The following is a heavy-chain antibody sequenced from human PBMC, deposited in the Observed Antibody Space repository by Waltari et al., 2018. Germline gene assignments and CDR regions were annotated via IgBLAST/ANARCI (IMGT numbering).Heavy chain of an antibody. CDR2: ISGRGGST. Sequence: EVQLVESGGGLVQPGGSLRLSCAASGFTFSSYAMSWVRQAPGKGLEWVSAISGRGGSTYYADSVKGRFTISRDNSKNTLYLQMNSLRAEDTAVYYCATWPTRETAFDIWGQGTMVTVSS. V-gene: IGHV3-23*04. CDR3: ATWPTRETAFDI. D-gene: IGHD1-26*01. J-gene: IGHJ3*02. CDR1: GFTFSSYA.